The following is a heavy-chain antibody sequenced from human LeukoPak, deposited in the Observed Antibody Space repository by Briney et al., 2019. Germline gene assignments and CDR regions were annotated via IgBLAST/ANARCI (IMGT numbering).Heavy chain of an antibody. CDR3: AKAGPNLRGSGTDDQYGMDV. Sequence: GGSLRLSCVASGFTFSVYGMHWLRQAPGKGLEGVTVTSYEGSVKYYTDSVKGRFTISRDNSKNTLYLQMNSLRAEDTAIYYCAKAGPNLRGSGTDDQYGMDVWGQGTTVTVSS. CDR2: TSYEGSVK. D-gene: IGHD3-10*01. V-gene: IGHV3-30*18. CDR1: GFTFSVYG. J-gene: IGHJ6*02.